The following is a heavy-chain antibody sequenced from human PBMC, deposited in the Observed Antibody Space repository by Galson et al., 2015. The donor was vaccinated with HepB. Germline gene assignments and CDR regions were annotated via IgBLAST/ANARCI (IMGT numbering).Heavy chain of an antibody. V-gene: IGHV3-23*01. J-gene: IGHJ4*02. D-gene: IGHD3-10*01. Sequence: SLRLSCAASGFTFSSYAMSWVRQAPGKGLEWVSTISGSGGSTYYADSVKGRFTISRDNSKNTLYLQMNSLRAEDTAVYYCAKDVGLYYGSGSYYGYWGQGPLVTVSS. CDR3: AKDVGLYYGSGSYYGY. CDR1: GFTFSSYA. CDR2: ISGSGGST.